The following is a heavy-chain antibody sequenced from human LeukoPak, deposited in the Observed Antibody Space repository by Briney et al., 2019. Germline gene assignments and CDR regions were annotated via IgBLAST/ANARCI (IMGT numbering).Heavy chain of an antibody. CDR2: IYSGGST. Sequence: GGSLRLSCAASGFTVSSNYMSWVRQAPGKGLEWVSVIYSGGSTYYADSVKGRFTISRDNSKNTLYLQMNSLRAEDTAVYYCARARRQLAPFDYWGQGTLVTVSS. V-gene: IGHV3-66*01. CDR1: GFTVSSNY. CDR3: ARARRQLAPFDY. D-gene: IGHD5-18*01. J-gene: IGHJ4*02.